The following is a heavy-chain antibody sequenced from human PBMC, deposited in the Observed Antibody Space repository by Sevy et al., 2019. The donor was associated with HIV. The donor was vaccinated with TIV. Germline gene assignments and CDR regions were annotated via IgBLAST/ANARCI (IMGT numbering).Heavy chain of an antibody. J-gene: IGHJ3*02. CDR3: AHRQGYFSAFDI. D-gene: IGHD3-9*01. CDR1: GFSLSTSGVG. V-gene: IGHV2-5*01. Sequence: SGPTLVKPTQTLTLTCTFSGFSLSTSGVGVGWIRQPPGKALEWLALIYWNDDKRYSPSLKSRLTITKDTSKNQVVLTMTNMDPVDTATYYCAHRQGYFSAFDIWGQGTMVTVSS. CDR2: IYWNDDK.